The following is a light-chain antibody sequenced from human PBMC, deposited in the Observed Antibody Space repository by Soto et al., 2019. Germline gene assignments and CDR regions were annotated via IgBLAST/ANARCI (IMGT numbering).Light chain of an antibody. CDR2: RAS. J-gene: IGKJ1*01. CDR3: QQYKSYPWT. V-gene: IGKV1-5*03. Sequence: DIQMTQSPYTLSAFVGDSVAITCRASQTISNFLAWYQQKPGKAPKLLFYRASNLEGGVPSRFSGGGSGTEFTLTINSLQPDDSATYYCQQYKSYPWTFGQGTKVEIK. CDR1: QTISNF.